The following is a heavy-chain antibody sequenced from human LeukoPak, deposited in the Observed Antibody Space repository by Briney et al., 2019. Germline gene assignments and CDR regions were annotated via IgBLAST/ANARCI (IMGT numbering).Heavy chain of an antibody. Sequence: ASVKVSCKASGGTFISYGISWVRQAPGQGLEWMGWISAYNGNTNYAQKLQGRVTMTTDTSTSTAYMELRSLRSDDTAVYYCARADSGSSAGYYYYYYMDVWGKGTTVTVSS. J-gene: IGHJ6*03. V-gene: IGHV1-18*01. CDR3: ARADSGSSAGYYYYYYMDV. CDR1: GGTFISYG. D-gene: IGHD6-13*01. CDR2: ISAYNGNT.